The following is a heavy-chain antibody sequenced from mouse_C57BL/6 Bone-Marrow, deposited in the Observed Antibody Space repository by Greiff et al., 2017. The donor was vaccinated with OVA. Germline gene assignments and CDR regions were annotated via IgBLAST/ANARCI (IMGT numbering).Heavy chain of an antibody. D-gene: IGHD1-1*02. J-gene: IGHJ3*01. V-gene: IGHV5-6*01. CDR3: ARHGGYNVGFAY. CDR1: GFTFSSYG. Sequence: EVQRVESGGDLVKPGGSLKLSCAASGFTFSSYGMSWVRQTPDKRLEWVATISSGGSYTYSPDSVKGRFTISRDNAKNTLYLQMSSLKSEDTAMYYCARHGGYNVGFAYGGQGTLVTVSA. CDR2: ISSGGSYT.